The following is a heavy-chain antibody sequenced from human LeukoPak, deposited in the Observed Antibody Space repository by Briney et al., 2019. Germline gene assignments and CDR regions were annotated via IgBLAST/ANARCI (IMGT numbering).Heavy chain of an antibody. Sequence: SETLSLTCTVSGGSISSSSYYWGWIRQPPGKGLEWIGSIYYSGSTYYNPSLKSRVTISVDTSKNQFSLKLSSVTAADTTVYYCARRQYSSGWFDPWGQGTLVTVSS. V-gene: IGHV4-39*01. CDR1: GGSISSSSYY. CDR2: IYYSGST. D-gene: IGHD6-19*01. J-gene: IGHJ5*02. CDR3: ARRQYSSGWFDP.